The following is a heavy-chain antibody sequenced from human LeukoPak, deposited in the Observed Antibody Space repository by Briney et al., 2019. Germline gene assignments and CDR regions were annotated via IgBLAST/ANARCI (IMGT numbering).Heavy chain of an antibody. CDR2: INPNSGGT. CDR3: ARERIAVAGDAFDI. D-gene: IGHD6-19*01. Sequence: RASVKVSCKASGYTFTGYYMHWVRQAPGQGLEWMGWINPNSGGTNYAQKFQGWVTMTRDTSISIAYMELSRLRSDDTAVYYCARERIAVAGDAFDIWGQGTMVTVSS. V-gene: IGHV1-2*04. CDR1: GYTFTGYY. J-gene: IGHJ3*02.